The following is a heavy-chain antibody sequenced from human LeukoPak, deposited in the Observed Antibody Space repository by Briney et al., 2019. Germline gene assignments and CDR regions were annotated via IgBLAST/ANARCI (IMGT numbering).Heavy chain of an antibody. CDR1: GYTFTSYG. Sequence: GASVKVSCKASGYTFTSYGISWVRQAPGQGLEWTGWISVYNGNTNYAQKLQGRVTMTTDTSTSTAYMELRSMRSDDTAVYYCARDSAYYNFWSGYYEPYYYYMDVWGKGTTVTVSS. CDR3: ARDSAYYNFWSGYYEPYYYYMDV. J-gene: IGHJ6*03. CDR2: ISVYNGNT. V-gene: IGHV1-18*01. D-gene: IGHD3-3*01.